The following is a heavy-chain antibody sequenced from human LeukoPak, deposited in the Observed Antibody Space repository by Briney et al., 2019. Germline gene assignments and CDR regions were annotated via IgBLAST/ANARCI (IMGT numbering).Heavy chain of an antibody. Sequence: SVKVSCKASGYSFIGYSMHWVRQAPGQGLEWMGWINPNTGGTNYAQKFQGRVTMTRDTSISTAYMELSSLRSDDTAVYHCAREYVADSSPLFDYWGQGSLVTVSS. CDR3: AREYVADSSPLFDY. J-gene: IGHJ4*02. CDR1: GYSFIGYS. D-gene: IGHD6-13*01. V-gene: IGHV1-2*02. CDR2: INPNTGGT.